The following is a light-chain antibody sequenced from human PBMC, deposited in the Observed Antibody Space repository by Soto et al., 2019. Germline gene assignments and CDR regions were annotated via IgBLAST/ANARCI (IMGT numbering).Light chain of an antibody. CDR1: QSVSGN. CDR2: AAS. Sequence: ETVMTQSPATLSVSPGERATLSCRASQSVSGNLAWYQQKPGQAPRLLIYAASTRATGIPAGFSGSGSGTEFTLTISSLQSEDFAVYYCQQYNNWPPITFGPGTKVDIK. CDR3: QQYNNWPPIT. V-gene: IGKV3-15*01. J-gene: IGKJ3*01.